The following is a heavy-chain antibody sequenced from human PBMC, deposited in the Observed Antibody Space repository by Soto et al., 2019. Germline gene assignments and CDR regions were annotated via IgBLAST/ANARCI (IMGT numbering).Heavy chain of an antibody. CDR3: AKDRAKIVPAGFDY. D-gene: IGHD2-2*01. Sequence: QVQLVESGGGVVQPGRSLRLSCAASGFTFSSYGMHWVRQAPGEGLEWVAVISYDGSNKYYADSVKGRFTISRDNSKNTLYLQMNSLRAEDTAVYYCAKDRAKIVPAGFDYWGQGTLVTVSS. CDR2: ISYDGSNK. V-gene: IGHV3-30*18. J-gene: IGHJ4*02. CDR1: GFTFSSYG.